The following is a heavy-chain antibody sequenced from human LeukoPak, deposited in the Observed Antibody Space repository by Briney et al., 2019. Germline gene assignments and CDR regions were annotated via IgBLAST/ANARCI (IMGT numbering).Heavy chain of an antibody. CDR3: AKGLEAVAGTPHPFDY. Sequence: GGSLRLSCAASGFTVSSNYMTWVRQAPGKGLEWVSAISGSGGSTYYADSVKGRFTISRDNSKNTLYLQMSSLRAEDTAVYYCAKGLEAVAGTPHPFDYWGQGTLVTVSS. J-gene: IGHJ4*02. CDR1: GFTVSSNY. V-gene: IGHV3-23*01. D-gene: IGHD6-19*01. CDR2: ISGSGGST.